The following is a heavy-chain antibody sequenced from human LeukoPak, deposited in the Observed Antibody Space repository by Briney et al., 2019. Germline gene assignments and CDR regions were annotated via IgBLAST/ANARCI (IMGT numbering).Heavy chain of an antibody. CDR1: GGSFSGYY. V-gene: IGHV4-59*01. Sequence: SETLSLTCAVYGGSFSGYYWSWIRQPPGKGLEWIGHIYYSGNTIYNPSLKSRVTISVDTSKNQFSLKLTSVTTADTAVYYCAGEDYFDSSGYASWRFDIWGQGTMVTVSS. J-gene: IGHJ3*02. CDR2: IYYSGNT. D-gene: IGHD3-22*01. CDR3: AGEDYFDSSGYASWRFDI.